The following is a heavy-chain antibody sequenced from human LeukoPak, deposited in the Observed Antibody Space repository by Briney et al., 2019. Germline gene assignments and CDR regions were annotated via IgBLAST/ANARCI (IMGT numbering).Heavy chain of an antibody. CDR3: TTFSGSGPGGHFDH. Sequence: GGSLRLSCAASGFTFSNAWMSWVRQAPGEGLEWVGRIRSKAADGTTIYAAPVKGRFTISRDDSKNTLYLQTNSLKTEDTAVYYCTTFSGSGPGGHFDHWGQGTLVTVSS. D-gene: IGHD3-16*01. V-gene: IGHV3-15*01. J-gene: IGHJ4*02. CDR2: IRSKAADGTT. CDR1: GFTFSNAW.